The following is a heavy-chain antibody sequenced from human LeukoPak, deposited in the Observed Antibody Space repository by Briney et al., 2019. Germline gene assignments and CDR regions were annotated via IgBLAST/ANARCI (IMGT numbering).Heavy chain of an antibody. CDR1: GGSFSGYY. Sequence: SETLSLTCAVYGGSFSGYYWSWIRQPPGKGLEWIGEINHSGSTNYNPSLKSRVTISVDTSKNQFSLKLSSVTAADTAVYYCAETYYYDSSGYGVRDTWGQGTLVTVSS. J-gene: IGHJ5*02. CDR3: AETYYYDSSGYGVRDT. D-gene: IGHD3-22*01. V-gene: IGHV4-34*01. CDR2: INHSGST.